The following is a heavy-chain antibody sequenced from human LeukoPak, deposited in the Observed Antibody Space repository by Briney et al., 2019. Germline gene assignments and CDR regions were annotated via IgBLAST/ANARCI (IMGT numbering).Heavy chain of an antibody. Sequence: GASVKVSCKASGGTFSSYAISWVRHAPGQGLEWMGRIIPILGIANYAQKFQGRVTITADKSTSTAYMALSSLRSEDTAVYYCAGGEDTAMVTLDYWGQGTLVTVSS. V-gene: IGHV1-69*04. CDR3: AGGEDTAMVTLDY. CDR1: GGTFSSYA. J-gene: IGHJ4*02. CDR2: IIPILGIA. D-gene: IGHD5-18*01.